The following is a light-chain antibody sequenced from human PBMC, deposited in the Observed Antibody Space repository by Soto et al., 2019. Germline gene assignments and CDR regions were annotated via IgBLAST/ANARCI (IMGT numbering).Light chain of an antibody. CDR3: SLYTSENTYV. Sequence: QSALTQPPSVSGSPGQSVTISCTGTSTDFVTYNRVSWYQQPPGTAPKLIVYEAGNRPSGVPDRFSGSKSGNTASLTISGLQAADEADYYCSLYTSENTYVFGTGTKLTVL. CDR2: EAG. CDR1: STDFVTYNR. V-gene: IGLV2-18*01. J-gene: IGLJ1*01.